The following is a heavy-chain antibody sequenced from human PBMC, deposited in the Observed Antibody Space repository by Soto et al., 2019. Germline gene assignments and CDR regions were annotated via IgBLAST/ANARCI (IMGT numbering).Heavy chain of an antibody. CDR1: GGSISSSSYY. J-gene: IGHJ6*03. CDR3: ARVYYYGSGSYFSRGYYYYYMDG. Sequence: SETLSLTCTVSGGSISSSSYYWGWIRQPPGKGLEWIGSIYYSGSTYYNPSLKSRVTISVDTSKNQFSLKLSSVTAADTAVYYCARVYYYGSGSYFSRGYYYYYMDGWGKGTTVTVSS. CDR2: IYYSGST. V-gene: IGHV4-39*01. D-gene: IGHD3-10*01.